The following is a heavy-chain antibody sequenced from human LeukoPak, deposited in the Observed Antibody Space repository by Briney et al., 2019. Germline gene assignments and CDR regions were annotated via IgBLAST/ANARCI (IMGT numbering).Heavy chain of an antibody. V-gene: IGHV4-59*01. J-gene: IGHJ6*03. CDR1: GGSISSYY. D-gene: IGHD4-17*01. Sequence: SETLSLTCTVSGGSISSYYWSWIRQPPGKGLEWIGYIYYSGSTNYDPSLKSRVTISVDTSKNQFSLKLSSVTAADTAVYYCARVRLYMDVWGKGTTVTVSS. CDR2: IYYSGST. CDR3: ARVRLYMDV.